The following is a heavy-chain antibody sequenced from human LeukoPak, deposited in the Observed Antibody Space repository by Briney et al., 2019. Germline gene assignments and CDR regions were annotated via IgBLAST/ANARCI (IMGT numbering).Heavy chain of an antibody. V-gene: IGHV4-30-2*01. D-gene: IGHD6-6*01. Sequence: SETLSLTCTVSGGSISSGGYYWSWIRQPPGKGLEWIGYIYHSGSTYYNPSLKSRVTISVDRSKNQFSLTLYSVTAADTAVYYCARPTHLAAPDVFDIWGQGTMVTVSS. CDR1: GGSISSGGYY. CDR3: ARPTHLAAPDVFDI. CDR2: IYHSGST. J-gene: IGHJ3*02.